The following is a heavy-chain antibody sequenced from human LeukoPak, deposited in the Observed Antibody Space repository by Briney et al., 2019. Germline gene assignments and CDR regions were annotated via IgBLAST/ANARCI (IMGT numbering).Heavy chain of an antibody. CDR3: DPDALDY. CDR2: IRSSGYPI. J-gene: IGHJ4*02. V-gene: IGHV3-48*02. D-gene: IGHD5-24*01. Sequence: PGGSLRLSCAASGFTFSNAWMRWVRQAPGKGLEWVSYIRSSGYPIHYADSVKGRFTISRDNAKSSVYLQMNSLRDEDTAVYLRDPDALDYWGQGTLVTVSS. CDR1: GFTFSNAW.